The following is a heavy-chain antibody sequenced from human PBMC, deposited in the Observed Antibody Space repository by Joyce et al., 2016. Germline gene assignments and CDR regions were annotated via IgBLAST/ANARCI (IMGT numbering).Heavy chain of an antibody. Sequence: QVQLVQSGAEVKKPGSSVKVSCKTSGGTFSSYGINWVRQAPGQGPEGMGGIIPIFGTTNYAQKFQGRGTITADESTYTVYMELSSLTSEDTGVYFCAREDDVAEAGSNWFDPWGQGTLVTVSS. V-gene: IGHV1-69*01. J-gene: IGHJ5*02. CDR2: IIPIFGTT. CDR3: AREDDVAEAGSNWFDP. D-gene: IGHD6-19*01. CDR1: GGTFSSYG.